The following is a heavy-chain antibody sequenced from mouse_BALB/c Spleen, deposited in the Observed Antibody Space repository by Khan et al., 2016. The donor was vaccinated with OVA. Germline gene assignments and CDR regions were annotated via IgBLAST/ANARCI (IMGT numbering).Heavy chain of an antibody. CDR3: ARGGITTGYFDY. V-gene: IGHV1-87*01. J-gene: IGHJ2*01. CDR2: IYPGDGNT. CDR1: GYTFTGYW. Sequence: VQLQQSGTELARPGASVNLSCKASGYTFTGYWMQWVKQRPGQGLEWIGAIYPGDGNTRYTQKFKGKATLTADKSSSTAYMQLSSLASEDSAVYYCARGGITTGYFDYWCQGTTLTVSS. D-gene: IGHD1-1*01.